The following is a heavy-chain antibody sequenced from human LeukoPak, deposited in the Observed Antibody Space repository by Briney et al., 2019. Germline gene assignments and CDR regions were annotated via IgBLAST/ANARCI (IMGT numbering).Heavy chain of an antibody. Sequence: SQTLSLTCAVSGGSISSGGYSWSWIRQPPGKGLEWIGYIYHSGSTYYNPPLKSRVTISVDRSKNQFSLKLSSVTAADTAVYYCAKVIAAAGSFDYWGQGTLVTVSS. CDR1: GGSISSGGYS. J-gene: IGHJ4*02. CDR3: AKVIAAAGSFDY. D-gene: IGHD6-13*01. V-gene: IGHV4-30-2*01. CDR2: IYHSGST.